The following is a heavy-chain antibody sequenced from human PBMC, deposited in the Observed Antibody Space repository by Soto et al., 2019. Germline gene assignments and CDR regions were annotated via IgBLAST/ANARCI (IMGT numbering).Heavy chain of an antibody. CDR2: ISAYNGNT. J-gene: IGHJ4*02. D-gene: IGHD6-13*01. Sequence: ASVKVSCKASGYTFTSYGISWVRQAPGQGLEWMGWISAYNGNTNYAQKLQGRVTMTTDTSTSTAYMELRSLRSDDTAVYYCARDPSLFPYSSSWYPYWGQGTLVTVSS. V-gene: IGHV1-18*04. CDR3: ARDPSLFPYSSSWYPY. CDR1: GYTFTSYG.